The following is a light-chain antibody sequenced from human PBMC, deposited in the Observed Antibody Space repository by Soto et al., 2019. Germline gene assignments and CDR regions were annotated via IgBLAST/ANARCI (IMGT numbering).Light chain of an antibody. V-gene: IGKV3-15*01. CDR2: DAS. CDR1: QSASSN. Sequence: EIVMPQSPATQSGSAGEGASLSCRASQSASSNLAWHLQTASQAPRILMYDASTRATGIPARFSGSGSGTEFTLTISSLQSEDFAVYYCQQYHNWPITFGQGTRLEI. CDR3: QQYHNWPIT. J-gene: IGKJ5*01.